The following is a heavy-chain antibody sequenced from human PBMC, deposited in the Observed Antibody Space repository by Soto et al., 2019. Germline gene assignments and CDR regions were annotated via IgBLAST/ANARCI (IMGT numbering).Heavy chain of an antibody. J-gene: IGHJ4*02. CDR2: ISTDGSIT. Sequence: VQLVESGGDLVQPGGSLRLSCAASGLIFSNYKMHWVRRAPGKGLVWVSRISTDGSITDYADSVKGRFTVSRDNAKNTLYLQMNSLRAEDTAVYYCARDTDGLHYWGQGTLVTVSS. CDR3: ARDTDGLHY. CDR1: GLIFSNYK. V-gene: IGHV3-74*01.